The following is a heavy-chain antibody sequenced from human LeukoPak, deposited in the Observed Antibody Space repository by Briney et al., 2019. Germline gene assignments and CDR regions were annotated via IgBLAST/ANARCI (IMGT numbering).Heavy chain of an antibody. CDR2: IYYSGST. V-gene: IGHV4-39*01. CDR1: GGSISSSSYY. D-gene: IGHD1-26*01. CDR3: ARFFSGSYLTRMYNWFDP. J-gene: IGHJ5*02. Sequence: PSETLSLTCTVSGGSISSSSYYWGWIRQPPGKGLEWIGSIYYSGSTYYNPSLKSRVTISVDTSKNQFSLKLSSVTAADTAVYYCARFFSGSYLTRMYNWFDPWGQGTLVTVSS.